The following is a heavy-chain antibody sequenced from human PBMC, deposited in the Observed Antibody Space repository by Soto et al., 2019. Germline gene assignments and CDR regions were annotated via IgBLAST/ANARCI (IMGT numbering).Heavy chain of an antibody. V-gene: IGHV1-2*04. CDR3: ARGKLSGSYFVPVPHYNWFDP. D-gene: IGHD1-26*01. Sequence: ASVKVSCKASGYTFTGYYMHWVRQAPGQGLEWMGWINPNSGGTNYAQKFQGWVIMTRDTSISTAYMELSRLRSDDTAVYYCARGKLSGSYFVPVPHYNWFDPWGQGTLVTVSS. CDR2: INPNSGGT. J-gene: IGHJ5*02. CDR1: GYTFTGYY.